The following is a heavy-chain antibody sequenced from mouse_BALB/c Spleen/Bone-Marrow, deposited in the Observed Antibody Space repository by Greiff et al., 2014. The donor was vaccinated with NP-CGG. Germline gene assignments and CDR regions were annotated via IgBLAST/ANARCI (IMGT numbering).Heavy chain of an antibody. CDR2: INPGTGGT. Sequence: VQLQQSGAEQVRPGTSVKVSCKAAGYAFTYYLIDWIKQRPGQRPGQGLEWIGVINPGTGGTNYNEKFKGRATLTADNSSSTAFMLLSSLTSDDSAVYFCARRPWFAYWGQGTLVTVSA. V-gene: IGHV1-54*01. J-gene: IGHJ3*01. CDR3: ARRPWFAY. CDR1: GYAFTYYL.